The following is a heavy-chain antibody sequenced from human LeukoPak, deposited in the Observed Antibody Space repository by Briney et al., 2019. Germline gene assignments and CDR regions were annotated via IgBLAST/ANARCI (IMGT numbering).Heavy chain of an antibody. J-gene: IGHJ4*02. CDR3: ARENDYGDYGRDYFDY. V-gene: IGHV3-48*01. CDR2: ISSSGSTI. Sequence: PGGSLRLSCAASGFTFSSYNMNWVRQAPGKGLEWVSYISSSGSTIYYADSVKGRFTISRDNAKNSLYLQLNSLRAEDTAVYYCARENDYGDYGRDYFDYWGQGTLVTVSS. CDR1: GFTFSSYN. D-gene: IGHD4-17*01.